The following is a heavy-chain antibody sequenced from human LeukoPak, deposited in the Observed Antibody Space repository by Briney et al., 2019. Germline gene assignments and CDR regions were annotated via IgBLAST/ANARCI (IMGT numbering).Heavy chain of an antibody. CDR1: GFPFSNYN. J-gene: IGHJ4*02. CDR3: ARAAWVDY. Sequence: GGPLSLSCAPSGFPFSNYNMNWAPQAPGKGREWVSYISGSGSTIYYANSVKGRFTISRDNAKNSLYLQMNSLRDEDTAVYYCARAAWVDYWGQGTLVTVSS. D-gene: IGHD7-27*01. CDR2: ISGSGSTI. V-gene: IGHV3-48*02.